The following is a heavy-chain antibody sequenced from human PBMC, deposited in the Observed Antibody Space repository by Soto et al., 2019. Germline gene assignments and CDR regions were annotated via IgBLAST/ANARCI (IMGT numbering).Heavy chain of an antibody. CDR1: GYTFTGHY. D-gene: IGHD5-12*01. J-gene: IGHJ4*02. V-gene: IGHV1-2*02. CDR3: GGGRSGQIVVFY. CDR2: IGPESGAT. Sequence: ASVKVSCKASGYTFTGHYIHWVRQAPEQGPEWMGEIGPESGATRYAQKFQGRVTMTRDMSITTVYMELNNLSPDDTAVYYCGGGRSGQIVVFYWGQGTPVTVSS.